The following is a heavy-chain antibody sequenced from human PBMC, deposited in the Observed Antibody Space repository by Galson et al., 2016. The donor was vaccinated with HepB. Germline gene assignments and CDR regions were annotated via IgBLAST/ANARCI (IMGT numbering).Heavy chain of an antibody. Sequence: SLRLSCAASGFTFSSTAMAWVRQAPGKGLAWVAGVGSGGSDTHYADLVKGRFTISRDNSNNIVYLQMNNLRAEDTAVYYGAKDRHYWSAIDYWGQGSRVTVSS. CDR1: GFTFSSTA. J-gene: IGHJ4*02. V-gene: IGHV3-23*01. CDR2: VGSGGSDT. CDR3: AKDRHYWSAIDY. D-gene: IGHD3-3*02.